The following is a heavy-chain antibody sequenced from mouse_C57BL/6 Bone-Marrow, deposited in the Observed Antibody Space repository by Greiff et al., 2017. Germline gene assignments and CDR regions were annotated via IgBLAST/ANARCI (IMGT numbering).Heavy chain of an antibody. D-gene: IGHD2-1*01. CDR2: IDPSDSYT. CDR1: GYTFTSYW. CDR3: ARVGYYGNRDY. V-gene: IGHV1-69*01. J-gene: IGHJ2*01. Sequence: QVQLQQPGAELVMPGASVKLSCKASGYTFTSYWMHWVKQRPGQGLEWIGEIDPSDSYTNYNQKFKGKSTLTVDKSSSTAYMQLSSLTSEDSAVYYCARVGYYGNRDYWGQGTTLTVSS.